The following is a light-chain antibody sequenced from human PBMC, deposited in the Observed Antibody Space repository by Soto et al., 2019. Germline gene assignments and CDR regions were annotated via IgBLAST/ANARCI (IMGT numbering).Light chain of an antibody. CDR1: TSNIGRNP. V-gene: IGLV1-44*01. Sequence: QSALTQPPSASGTPGQRVTISCSGGTSNIGRNPVNWYQQLPGTAPKLLIYNNNQRPSGVPDRISGSKSGTSASLAISGLQSDDEADYYCAAWDDRLNGPVFGGGTKLTVL. J-gene: IGLJ3*02. CDR3: AAWDDRLNGPV. CDR2: NNN.